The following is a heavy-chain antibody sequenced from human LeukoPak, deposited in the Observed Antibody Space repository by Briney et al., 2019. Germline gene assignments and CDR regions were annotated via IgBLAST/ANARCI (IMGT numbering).Heavy chain of an antibody. CDR3: ARAAYYYDRSGYYIGYFDY. CDR2: IYPGDSNT. V-gene: IGHV5-51*01. Sequence: GTLKISCRGSGYSFTTYWIGWVRQMPGKGLEWMGIIYPGDSNTRYGPSFQGQVTISADKSINTAYLQWSSLKASDTAMYYCARAAYYYDRSGYYIGYFDYWGQGTLVTVSS. D-gene: IGHD3-22*01. J-gene: IGHJ4*02. CDR1: GYSFTTYW.